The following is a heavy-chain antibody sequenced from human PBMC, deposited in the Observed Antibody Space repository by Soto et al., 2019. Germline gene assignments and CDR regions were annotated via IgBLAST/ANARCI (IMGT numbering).Heavy chain of an antibody. CDR3: ARDLPPQDY. V-gene: IGHV1-18*01. J-gene: IGHJ4*02. CDR2: IRPYNDNT. Sequence: QVQLVQSGAEVKKPGASVKVSCKASGYTFTSYGINWVRKAPGQGLEWMGWIRPYNDNTNYAQKLQGRVTMTTDTSTSTAYMELWSLRSDDTAVYYCARDLPPQDYWGQGSLVAVSS. CDR1: GYTFTSYG.